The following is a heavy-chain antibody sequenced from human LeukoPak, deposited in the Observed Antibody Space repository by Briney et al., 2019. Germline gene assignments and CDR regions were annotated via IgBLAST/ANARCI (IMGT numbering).Heavy chain of an antibody. D-gene: IGHD6-13*01. CDR3: ARGGEQQLAFNWFDP. Sequence: GASVKVSCKASGYTFTSYDINWVRQATGQGLEWMGWMNPNSGNTGYAQKFQGRVTMTRDTSISTAYMELSRLRSDDTAVYYCARGGEQQLAFNWFDPWGQGTLVTVSS. CDR2: MNPNSGNT. V-gene: IGHV1-8*01. CDR1: GYTFTSYD. J-gene: IGHJ5*02.